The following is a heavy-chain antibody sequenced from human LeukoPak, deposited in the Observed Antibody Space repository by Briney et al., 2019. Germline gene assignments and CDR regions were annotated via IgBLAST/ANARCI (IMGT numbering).Heavy chain of an antibody. CDR2: IYYSGST. CDR3: ARVGGMITFGGVTPTFDY. V-gene: IGHV4-39*07. CDR1: GGSISSSSYY. D-gene: IGHD3-16*01. Sequence: SETLSLTCTVSGGSISSSSYYWGWIRQPPGKGLEWIGSIYYSGSTYYNPSLKSRVTISVDTSKNQFSLKLSSVTAADTAVYYCARVGGMITFGGVTPTFDYWGQGTLVTVSS. J-gene: IGHJ4*02.